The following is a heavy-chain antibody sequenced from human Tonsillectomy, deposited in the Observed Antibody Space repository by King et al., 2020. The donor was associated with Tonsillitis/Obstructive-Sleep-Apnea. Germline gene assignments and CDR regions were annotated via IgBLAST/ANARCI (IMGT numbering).Heavy chain of an antibody. V-gene: IGHV3-11*05. CDR3: ARDSVDGRDYYYMDV. Sequence: VQLVESGGGLVKPGGSLRLSCAASGFTFSDYYMSWIRQAPGKGLEWVSYIRRSSRYTKYADTVKGRFTISRDNAKNSLYLQRNSLRAEDTAVYYCARDSVDGRDYYYMDVWGKGTTVTVSS. CDR1: GFTFSDYY. J-gene: IGHJ6*03. D-gene: IGHD2-8*01. CDR2: IRRSSRYT.